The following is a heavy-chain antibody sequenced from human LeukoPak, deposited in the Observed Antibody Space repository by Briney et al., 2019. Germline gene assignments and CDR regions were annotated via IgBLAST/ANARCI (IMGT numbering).Heavy chain of an antibody. J-gene: IGHJ4*02. D-gene: IGHD1-26*01. CDR1: GFTFSTYW. CDR3: AKGGHVDY. Sequence: PGGSLRLSCAASGFTFSTYWMTWVRQAPGKGLEWVANMKANGRETYYVDSVKGRFTISRDNAQKSLYLQLNSLRVEDTAIYYCAKGGHVDYCGQGSLVTVSS. CDR2: MKANGRET. V-gene: IGHV3-7*01.